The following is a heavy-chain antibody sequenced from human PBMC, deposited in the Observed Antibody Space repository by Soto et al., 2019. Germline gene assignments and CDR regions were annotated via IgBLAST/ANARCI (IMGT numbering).Heavy chain of an antibody. CDR2: INHSGST. D-gene: IGHD2-2*01. J-gene: IGHJ5*02. V-gene: IGHV4-38-2*02. Sequence: SETLSLTCTVSGYSISSCSYWGRIRQPPGKGPEWIASINHSGSTNYNPSLKSRVTISVDTSKNQFSLKLSSVTAADTAVYYCARGLYIVVVPAAIWFDPWGQGTLVTVSS. CDR3: ARGLYIVVVPAAIWFDP. CDR1: GYSISSCSY.